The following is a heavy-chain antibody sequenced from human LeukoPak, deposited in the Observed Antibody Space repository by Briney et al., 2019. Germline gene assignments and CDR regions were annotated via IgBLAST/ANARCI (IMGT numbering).Heavy chain of an antibody. CDR1: GFTFSSYA. V-gene: IGHV3-30-3*01. CDR2: ISYDGSNK. J-gene: IGHJ3*02. D-gene: IGHD1-26*01. CDR3: AREWERAFDI. Sequence: GGSLRLSCAASGFTFSSYAMHWVRQAPGKGLEWVAVISYDGSNKYYADSVKGRFTISRDNSKNTLYLQMNSLRAEDTAVYYCAREWERAFDIWGQGTMVTVSS.